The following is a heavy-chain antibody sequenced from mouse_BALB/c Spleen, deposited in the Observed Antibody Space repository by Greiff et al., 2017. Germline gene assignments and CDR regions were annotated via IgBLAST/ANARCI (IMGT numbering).Heavy chain of an antibody. CDR2: IYPRDGDT. Sequence: VQLQQSGAELARPGASVKLSCKASGYTFTSYWMQWVKQRPGQGLEWIGAIYPRDGDTRYTQKFKGKATLTADKSSSTAYMQLSSLASEDSAVYYCARKGDYYGYGAMDYWGQGTSVTVSS. D-gene: IGHD1-2*01. J-gene: IGHJ4*01. CDR1: GYTFTSYW. CDR3: ARKGDYYGYGAMDY. V-gene: IGHV1-87*01.